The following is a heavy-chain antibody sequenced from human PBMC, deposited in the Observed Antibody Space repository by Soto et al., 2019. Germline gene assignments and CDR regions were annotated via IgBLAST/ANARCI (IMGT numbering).Heavy chain of an antibody. CDR2: IYYSGST. Sequence: MPLTCTVAGGSIGGTSCCLSRIKQHPGKGLEWIGYIYYSGSTYYNPSLKSRVTILVDTSKNQFSLKLSSVTAADTAVYYCARECSGGSCYPNWFDPWGQGTLVTV. D-gene: IGHD2-15*01. CDR3: ARECSGGSCYPNWFDP. V-gene: IGHV4-31*03. CDR1: GGSIGGTSCC. J-gene: IGHJ5*02.